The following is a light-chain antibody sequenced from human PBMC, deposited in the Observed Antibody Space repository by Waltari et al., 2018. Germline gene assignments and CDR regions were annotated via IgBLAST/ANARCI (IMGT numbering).Light chain of an antibody. CDR3: QESYSTPLGY. CDR2: AAS. CDR1: QSIRSY. V-gene: IGKV1-39*01. J-gene: IGKJ4*01. Sequence: DIQMTQFPSSLSASVGDRVTITCRASQSIRSYLSWYQQKPGKVPKLRIYAASRLQSRVPSRFSGSVSATDFTLTISSSQPEDFATYYCQESYSTPLGYFGGGTKVDLK.